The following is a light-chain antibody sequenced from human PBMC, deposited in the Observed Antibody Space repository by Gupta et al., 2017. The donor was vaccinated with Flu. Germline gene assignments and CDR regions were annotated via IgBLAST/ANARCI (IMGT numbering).Light chain of an antibody. CDR1: GIDVGGDNY. Sequence: VTITCSGSGIDVGGDNYVSCYQQHTANPPKLMFYEVTKRTSEAPVRFSGSKSANTASLTVSGLKVEDEADYYCHSYAGSNNWVFGGGTKLTVL. CDR3: HSYAGSNNWV. CDR2: EVT. J-gene: IGLJ3*02. V-gene: IGLV2-8*01.